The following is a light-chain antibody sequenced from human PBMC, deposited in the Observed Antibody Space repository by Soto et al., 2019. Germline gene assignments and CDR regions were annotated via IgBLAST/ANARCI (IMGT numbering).Light chain of an antibody. J-gene: IGKJ4*01. V-gene: IGKV1-9*01. CDR2: SAS. CDR1: QGISNY. CDR3: QQLNNYPLT. Sequence: DIQLTQSPSFLSASVGDSITITGRASQGISNYLAWYQQKPGKAPELLVYSASTLQSGVPSRFSGSGSDTEFTLTISSLQPEDFATYYCQQLNNYPLTFGGGTKVDIK.